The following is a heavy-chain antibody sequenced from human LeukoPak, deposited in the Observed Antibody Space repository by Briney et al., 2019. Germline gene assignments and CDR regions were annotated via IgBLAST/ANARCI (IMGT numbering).Heavy chain of an antibody. D-gene: IGHD3-10*01. Sequence: GGSLRLSCAASGFTFSSYWMYWVRQAPGKGLVWVSRINSDGKTTNYADSVKGRFTISRDNAKNTLYLQMNSLRAEDTAVYYCTRDVTLTRGGRSDYWGQGTLVTVSA. CDR2: INSDGKTT. CDR3: TRDVTLTRGGRSDY. CDR1: GFTFSSYW. V-gene: IGHV3-74*01. J-gene: IGHJ4*02.